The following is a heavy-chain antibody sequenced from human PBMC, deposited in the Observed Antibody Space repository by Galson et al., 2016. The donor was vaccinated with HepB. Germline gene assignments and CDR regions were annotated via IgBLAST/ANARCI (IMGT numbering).Heavy chain of an antibody. CDR2: VFHSGSS. J-gene: IGHJ5*02. V-gene: IGHV4-4*02. CDR1: GGSISSSNW. Sequence: ETLSLTCAVSGGSISSSNWWSWVRQPPGKGLEWIGEVFHSGSSNYNPSLKSRVTLSVDKSKNHFSLNLNSVTAADTAIYYCTRAATPYGSGSYYSPWGQGTLGTVFS. CDR3: TRAATPYGSGSYYSP. D-gene: IGHD3-10*01.